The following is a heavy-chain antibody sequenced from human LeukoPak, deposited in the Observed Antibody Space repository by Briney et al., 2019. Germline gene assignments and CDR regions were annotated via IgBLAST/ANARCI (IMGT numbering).Heavy chain of an antibody. CDR2: ISTNSAFI. Sequence: GGSLRLSCTASGFTFINYSMNWVRQAPGKGLEWVSSISTNSAFIYYADSVRGRFTISRDNTKNSLYLQMDSLRAEDTAVYYCARDYYDNSAYYYMDVWGKGTTVTVSS. CDR3: ARDYYDNSAYYYMDV. D-gene: IGHD3-22*01. J-gene: IGHJ6*03. CDR1: GFTFINYS. V-gene: IGHV3-21*01.